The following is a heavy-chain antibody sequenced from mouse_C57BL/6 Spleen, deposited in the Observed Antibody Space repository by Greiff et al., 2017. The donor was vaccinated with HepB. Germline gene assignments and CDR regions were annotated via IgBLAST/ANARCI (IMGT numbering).Heavy chain of an antibody. D-gene: IGHD2-5*01. CDR1: GYTFTSYW. Sequence: QVQLQQPGAELVMPGASVKLSCKASGYTFTSYWMHWVKQRPGQGLEWIGEIDPSDSYTNYNQKFKGKSTLTVDKSSSTAYMQLSSLTSEDSAVYYCARDYSNYGTDYFDYWGQGTTLTVSS. J-gene: IGHJ2*01. V-gene: IGHV1-69*01. CDR3: ARDYSNYGTDYFDY. CDR2: IDPSDSYT.